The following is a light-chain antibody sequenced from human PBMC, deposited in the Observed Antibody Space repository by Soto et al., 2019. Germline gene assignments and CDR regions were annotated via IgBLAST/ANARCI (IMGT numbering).Light chain of an antibody. CDR1: QSVSSY. CDR2: DAS. J-gene: IGKJ2*01. Sequence: EIVLTQSPATLSLSPGERATLSCRASQSVSSYLAWYQQKPGQAPRLLIYDASNRATGIPARFSGSGSGTDFTLTISSPEPEDFAVYYCQQRSNWPPSFGQATKLEIK. CDR3: QQRSNWPPS. V-gene: IGKV3-11*01.